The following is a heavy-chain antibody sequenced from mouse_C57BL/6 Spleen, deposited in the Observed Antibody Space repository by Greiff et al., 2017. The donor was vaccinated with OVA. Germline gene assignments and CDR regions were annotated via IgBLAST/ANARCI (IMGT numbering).Heavy chain of an antibody. CDR1: CYSITSGYY. J-gene: IGHJ3*01. CDR3: ARGGEWFAY. CDR2: ISYDGSN. V-gene: IGHV3-6*01. Sequence: EVHLVESGPGLVKPSQSLSLTCSVTCYSITSGYYWNWIRQFPGNKLEWMGYISYDGSNNYNPSLKNRISITRDTSKNQFFLKLNSVTTEDTATYYCARGGEWFAYWGQGTLVTVSA.